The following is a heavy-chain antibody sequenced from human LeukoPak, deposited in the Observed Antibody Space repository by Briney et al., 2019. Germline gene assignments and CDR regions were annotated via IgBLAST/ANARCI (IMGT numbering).Heavy chain of an antibody. CDR1: GGSFSGYY. V-gene: IGHV4-34*01. J-gene: IGHJ4*02. CDR2: INHSGST. Sequence: PSETLSLTCAVYGGSFSGYYWSWIRQPPGKGLEWTGEINHSGSTNYNPSLKSRVTISVDTSKNQFSLKLSSVTAADTAVYYCARIGYDSSGYYQRIDYWGQGTLVTVSS. D-gene: IGHD3-22*01. CDR3: ARIGYDSSGYYQRIDY.